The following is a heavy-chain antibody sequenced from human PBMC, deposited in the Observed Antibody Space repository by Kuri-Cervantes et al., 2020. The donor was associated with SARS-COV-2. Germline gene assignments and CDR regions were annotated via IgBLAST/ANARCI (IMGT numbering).Heavy chain of an antibody. CDR2: ISHDGKNK. Sequence: GESLKISCAASGFNFSRTDMHWVRQAPGKGLEWVAVISHDGKNKKCIASGKGRFTISRDNSQNTLYPHMKSLRSEDTATYYCAKDRVGVQDFWGQGTLVTVSS. J-gene: IGHJ4*02. CDR3: AKDRVGVQDF. V-gene: IGHV3-30*18. CDR1: GFNFSRTD. D-gene: IGHD2-21*01.